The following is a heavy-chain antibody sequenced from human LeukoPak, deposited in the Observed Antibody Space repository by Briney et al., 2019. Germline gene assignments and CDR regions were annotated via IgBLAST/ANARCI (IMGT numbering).Heavy chain of an antibody. CDR1: GFTFSSYW. Sequence: GGSLRLSCAVSGFTFSSYWMSWVRQAPGKGLEWVANIKQDGSEKYYVDSVKGRFTISRDNAKNSLYLQMNSLRAEDTAVYYCARGDWNLYYFDYWGQGTLVTVSS. CDR3: ARGDWNLYYFDY. CDR2: IKQDGSEK. V-gene: IGHV3-7*01. D-gene: IGHD1-1*01. J-gene: IGHJ4*02.